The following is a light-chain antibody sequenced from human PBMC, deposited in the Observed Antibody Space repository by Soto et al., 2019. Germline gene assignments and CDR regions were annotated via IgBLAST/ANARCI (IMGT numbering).Light chain of an antibody. CDR3: TSYTSSSTYV. CDR2: EVN. Sequence: QSVLTQPASVSGSPGQSITISCTGNSSDVGGYNYVSWYQQHPGKAPKLMIYEVNNRPSGVSNRFSGSKSGNTASLTISGLQAEDEADYYCTSYTSSSTYVFGTGTKLTVL. J-gene: IGLJ1*01. V-gene: IGLV2-14*01. CDR1: SSDVGGYNY.